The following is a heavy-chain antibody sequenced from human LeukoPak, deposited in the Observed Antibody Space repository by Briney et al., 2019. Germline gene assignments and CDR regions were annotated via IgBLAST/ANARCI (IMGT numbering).Heavy chain of an antibody. CDR2: INHSGGT. CDR1: GGSFSGYS. J-gene: IGHJ4*02. V-gene: IGHV4-34*01. Sequence: SETLSLTCAAYGGSFSGYSWNWIRQPPVKGLEWIGEINHSGGTNYNPSLKSRVTISVDTSKKQFSLKLSSVTAADTAVYYCARGVDYYGVWGQGTLVTVSS. CDR3: ARGVDYYGV. D-gene: IGHD3-10*01.